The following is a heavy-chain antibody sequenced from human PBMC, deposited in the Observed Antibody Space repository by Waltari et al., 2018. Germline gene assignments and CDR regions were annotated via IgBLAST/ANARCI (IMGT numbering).Heavy chain of an antibody. CDR1: GYSFTSYW. Sequence: VQLVQSGAEVKKPGESLKISCKGSGYSFTSYWIGWVRQAPGKGLEWVAVIWYDGSNKYDADSVKGRFTISRDNSKNTLYLQMNSLRAEDTAVYYCAKDRRVAAAGGYFDYWGQGTLVTVSS. CDR3: AKDRRVAAAGGYFDY. CDR2: IWYDGSNK. V-gene: IGHV3-33*06. D-gene: IGHD6-13*01. J-gene: IGHJ4*02.